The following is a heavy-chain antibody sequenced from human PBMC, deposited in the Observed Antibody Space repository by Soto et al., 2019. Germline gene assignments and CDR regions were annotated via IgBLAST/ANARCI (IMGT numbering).Heavy chain of an antibody. J-gene: IGHJ4*02. CDR3: AKLVIGYCSGNTCDDY. CDR1: GFTFSYG. CDR2: ISYDSSNK. V-gene: IGHV3-30*18. D-gene: IGHD2-15*01. Sequence: VQLLESGGGLIQPGGSLRLSCAASGFTFSYGIHWLRQAPGKGLEWVAYISYDSSNKFYGDSVKGRFTLSRDNSKNTQFLLMNSLRAEDTAVYYCAKLVIGYCSGNTCDDYWGQGTLVAVSS.